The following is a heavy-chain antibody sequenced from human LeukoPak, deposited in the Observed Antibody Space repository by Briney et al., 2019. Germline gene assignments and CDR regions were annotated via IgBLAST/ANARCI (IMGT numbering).Heavy chain of an antibody. V-gene: IGHV4-39*01. D-gene: IGHD3-3*01. CDR2: IYYSGST. CDR1: GGSISSSSYY. J-gene: IGHJ4*02. CDR3: AIRSGPLPRPFFDY. Sequence: RSSETLSLTCTVSGGSISSSSYYWGWIRQPPGKGLEWIGSIYYSGSTYYNPSLKSRVTISVDTSKNQFSLKLSSVTAADTAVYYCAIRSGPLPRPFFDYWGQGTLVTVSS.